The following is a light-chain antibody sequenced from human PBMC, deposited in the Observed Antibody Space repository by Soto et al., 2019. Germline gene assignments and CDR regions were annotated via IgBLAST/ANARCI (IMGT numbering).Light chain of an antibody. V-gene: IGKV3-15*01. CDR1: QSVRSN. CDR2: DAS. J-gene: IGKJ1*01. Sequence: IVMTQSPATLSVSPGESATLSCRASQSVRSNLAWYQQRPGRAPRLLIYDASTRATDIPARFSGSGSGTDFTLTIRSLQSEDFAVYYCQHYKNWPTVGLGTKVEIK. CDR3: QHYKNWPT.